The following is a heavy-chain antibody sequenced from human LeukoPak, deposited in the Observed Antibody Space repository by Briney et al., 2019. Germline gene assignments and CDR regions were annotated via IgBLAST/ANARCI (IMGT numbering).Heavy chain of an antibody. V-gene: IGHV4-34*01. CDR2: INHSGST. CDR1: GGSFSGYY. D-gene: IGHD4-17*01. Sequence: PSETLSLTCAVYGGSFSGYYWSWIRQPPGKGLEWIGEINHSGSTNYNPSLKSRVTISVDTSKNQFSLKLSSVTAADTAAYYCGRRSVTTADWGQGTLVTVSS. CDR3: GRRSVTTAD. J-gene: IGHJ4*02.